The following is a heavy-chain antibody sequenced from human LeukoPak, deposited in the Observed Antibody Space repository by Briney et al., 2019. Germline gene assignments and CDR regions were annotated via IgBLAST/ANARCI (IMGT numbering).Heavy chain of an antibody. CDR3: AREGTAMVSSDY. CDR2: ISSGGNTI. CDR1: GFTFSSYE. D-gene: IGHD5-18*01. V-gene: IGHV3-48*03. J-gene: IGHJ4*02. Sequence: GGSLRLSCAASGFTFSSYEMNWVRQAPGRGLEWVSYISSGGNTIYYADSVKGRFTISRDNAKNSLYLQMNSLRAEDTAVYYCAREGTAMVSSDYWGQGTLVTVSS.